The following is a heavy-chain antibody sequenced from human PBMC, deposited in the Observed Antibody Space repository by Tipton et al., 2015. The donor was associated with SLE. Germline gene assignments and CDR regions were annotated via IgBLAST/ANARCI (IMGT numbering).Heavy chain of an antibody. CDR1: GFSFGSYS. Sequence: SLRLSCAASGFSFGSYSLTWVRQGPGKGLEWVSSIMIRTKDIYYADSLKGRFTISRDDAKNSLFLQMNSLRVEDTAVYYCARVGGLAVTGEGWFDTWGQGTLVTVSS. D-gene: IGHD6-19*01. CDR3: ARVGGLAVTGEGWFDT. V-gene: IGHV3-21*01. CDR2: IMIRTKDI. J-gene: IGHJ5*02.